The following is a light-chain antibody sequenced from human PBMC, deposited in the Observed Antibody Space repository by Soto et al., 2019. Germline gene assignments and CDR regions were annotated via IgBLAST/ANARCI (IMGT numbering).Light chain of an antibody. J-gene: IGKJ2*01. V-gene: IGKV3-20*01. CDR3: QQYAGSPYT. CDR1: QSVSSSY. Sequence: EIVLTQSPGTLSLSPGERATLSCRASQSVSSSYLAWYQQKPGQAPRLLIYGASSRATGIPDRFSGSGSGTDFTLTISRLESEDFAVFYCQQYAGSPYTFGQGTKLEIK. CDR2: GAS.